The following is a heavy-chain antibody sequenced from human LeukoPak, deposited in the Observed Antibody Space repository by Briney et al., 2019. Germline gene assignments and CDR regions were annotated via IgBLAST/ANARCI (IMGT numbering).Heavy chain of an antibody. Sequence: GGSLRLSCAASGFTFSSYAMSWVRQAPGKGLELEWVSAISGSGGTTYYADSVKGRFTVSRDNSKNTLYLQVNSLRAADTAVYFCAKDVQSWPTYFDYWGQGTLVTVSS. CDR2: ISGSGGTT. D-gene: IGHD1-1*01. CDR1: GFTFSSYA. V-gene: IGHV3-23*01. J-gene: IGHJ4*02. CDR3: AKDVQSWPTYFDY.